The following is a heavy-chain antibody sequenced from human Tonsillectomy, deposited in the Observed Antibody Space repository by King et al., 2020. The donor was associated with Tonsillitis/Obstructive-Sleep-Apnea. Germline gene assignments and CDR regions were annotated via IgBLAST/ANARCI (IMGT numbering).Heavy chain of an antibody. J-gene: IGHJ4*02. CDR2: ISYDGSNK. V-gene: IGHV3-30*01. CDR3: ATARSSGWYPTGYFDY. Sequence: VQLVQSGGGVVQPGRSLRLSCAASGFTFSSYAMHWVRQAPGKGLEWVAVISYDGSNKYYVDSVKGRFTISRDNSKNTLYLQMNSLRAEVTAVYYCATARSSGWYPTGYFDYWGQGTLVTVSS. D-gene: IGHD6-19*01. CDR1: GFTFSSYA.